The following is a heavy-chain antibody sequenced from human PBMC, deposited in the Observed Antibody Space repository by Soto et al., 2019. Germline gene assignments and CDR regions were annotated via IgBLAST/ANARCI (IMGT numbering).Heavy chain of an antibody. V-gene: IGHV3-30-3*01. CDR2: ISYDGTNK. D-gene: IGHD7-27*01. CDR1: GFSFSISP. Sequence: GGSLRFSCAASGFSFSISPMHWVRQAPGKGPEWVALISYDGTNKFYADSVKGRFTISRDNSKSTLYLQVDSLRPEDAAVYYCARDPKTSGGQHWAFNYFDSWGQGTQVTVSS. CDR3: ARDPKTSGGQHWAFNYFDS. J-gene: IGHJ4*02.